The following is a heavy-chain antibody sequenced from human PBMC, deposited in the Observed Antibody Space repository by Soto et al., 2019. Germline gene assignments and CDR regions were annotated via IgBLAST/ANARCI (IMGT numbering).Heavy chain of an antibody. V-gene: IGHV3-9*01. J-gene: IGHJ4*02. D-gene: IGHD5-12*01. CDR1: GFTFDDYA. CDR2: ISWNSGSI. CDR3: ARDIVATKNDY. Sequence: PGGSLRLSCAASGFTFDDYAMHWVRQAPGKGLEWVSGISWNSGSIGYADSVKGRFTISRDNAKNSLYLQMNSLRAEDTAVYYCARDIVATKNDYWGQGTLVTVSS.